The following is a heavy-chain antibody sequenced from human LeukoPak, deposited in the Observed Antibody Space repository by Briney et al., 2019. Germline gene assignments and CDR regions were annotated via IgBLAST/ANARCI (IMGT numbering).Heavy chain of an antibody. D-gene: IGHD6-13*01. CDR2: IYYSGST. CDR1: GGSISSGGYY. CDR3: ARDNRGSWYVYYYYGMDV. J-gene: IGHJ6*02. V-gene: IGHV4-30-4*01. Sequence: SQTLSLTCTVSGGSISSGGYYWSWIRQPPGKGLEWIGYIYYSGSTYYNPSLKSRVTISVDTSKNQFSLKLSSVTAADTAVYYCARDNRGSWYVYYYYGMDVWGQGTTVTVSS.